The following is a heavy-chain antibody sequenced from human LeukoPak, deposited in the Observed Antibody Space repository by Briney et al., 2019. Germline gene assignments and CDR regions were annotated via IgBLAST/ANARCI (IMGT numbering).Heavy chain of an antibody. CDR1: GFTFSPYA. J-gene: IGHJ6*04. Sequence: PGGSLRLSCSASGFTFSPYAMNWVRQAPGKGLEYVSAMTSNGGNPYYADSVQGRFTISRDDSKNTLYLQMSSLKAEDTGVYYCVKGRGYYYYYGMDVWGRGTMVIVSS. CDR3: VKGRGYYYYYGMDV. V-gene: IGHV3-64D*06. CDR2: MTSNGGNP.